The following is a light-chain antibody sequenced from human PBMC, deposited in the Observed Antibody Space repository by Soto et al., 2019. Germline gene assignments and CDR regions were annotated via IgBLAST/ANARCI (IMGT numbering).Light chain of an antibody. J-gene: IGKJ3*01. CDR1: QSVSANS. V-gene: IGKV3-20*01. Sequence: EIVLTQSPGTLSLSPGERATLSCRASQSVSANSLAWYQQKPGQAPRLLIYGASSRATGIPDRFSGSGSGTDFTLTISRLEPEDFAVYFCQQHGSSPFTFGPGTKVDI. CDR2: GAS. CDR3: QQHGSSPFT.